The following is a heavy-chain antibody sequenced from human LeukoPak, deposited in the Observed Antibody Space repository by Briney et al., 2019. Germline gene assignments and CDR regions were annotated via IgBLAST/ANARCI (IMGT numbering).Heavy chain of an antibody. Sequence: GGSLRLSCAASGFNFIDYSMNCVRQAPGKGLEWISYIGISSGNTKYADSVKGRFTISRDKARNSLYLQMNSLRVEDTAVYYYARDHRYAFDNWGHGTLVTVSS. CDR2: IGISSGNT. J-gene: IGHJ4*01. CDR3: ARDHRYAFDN. D-gene: IGHD5-12*01. V-gene: IGHV3-48*01. CDR1: GFNFIDYS.